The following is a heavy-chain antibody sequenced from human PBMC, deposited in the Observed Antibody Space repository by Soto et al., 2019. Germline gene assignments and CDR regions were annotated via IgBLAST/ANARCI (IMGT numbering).Heavy chain of an antibody. Sequence: GESLRLSCAASGFTFSNAWMNWVRQAPGKGLEWVGRIKSKTDGGTTDYAAPVKGRFTISRDDSKNTLYLQMNSLRAEDTAVYYCARDYDSSGYPRYYFDYCGQGTLVTVSS. CDR3: ARDYDSSGYPRYYFDY. CDR2: IKSKTDGGTT. V-gene: IGHV3-15*07. J-gene: IGHJ4*02. CDR1: GFTFSNAW. D-gene: IGHD3-22*01.